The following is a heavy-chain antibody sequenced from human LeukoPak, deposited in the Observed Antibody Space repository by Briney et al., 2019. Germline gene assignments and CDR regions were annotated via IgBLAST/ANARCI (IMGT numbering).Heavy chain of an antibody. Sequence: GGSLRLSCAASGFDFSAYEMNWVRQAPGKGLEWVSYFAGSDTTTYYADSMKGRFTISRDNAKNSPYLQMNSLRAEDTALYYCATLGYHLDSWGQGTLVTVSS. V-gene: IGHV3-48*03. CDR2: FAGSDTTT. J-gene: IGHJ4*02. CDR1: GFDFSAYE. D-gene: IGHD3-22*01. CDR3: ATLGYHLDS.